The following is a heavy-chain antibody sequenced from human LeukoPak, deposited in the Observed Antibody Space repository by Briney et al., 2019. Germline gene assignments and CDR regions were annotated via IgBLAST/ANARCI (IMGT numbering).Heavy chain of an antibody. CDR3: ARDPYDRGGYGAFDL. J-gene: IGHJ3*01. D-gene: IGHD3-22*01. V-gene: IGHV3-7*01. Sequence: PGGSLRLSCAASGFSFSDHWMTWVRQAPGKGLEWVANIKQDGSETYYVDSVRGRFTISRDNAKDPLYLQMNSLRAEDTAIYYCARDPYDRGGYGAFDLWGLGTTITVSS. CDR2: IKQDGSET. CDR1: GFSFSDHW.